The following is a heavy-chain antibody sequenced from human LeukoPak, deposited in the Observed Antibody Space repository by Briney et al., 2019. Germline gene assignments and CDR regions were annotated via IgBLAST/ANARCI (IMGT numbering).Heavy chain of an antibody. CDR3: ARSGRYSSSPTVI. CDR2: IDPSDSYT. CDR1: GXSFTTYW. D-gene: IGHD6-13*01. J-gene: IGHJ3*02. V-gene: IGHV5-10-1*01. Sequence: GESLRISCKGSGXSFTTYWISWVRQMPGKGLEWMGRIDPSDSYTNYSPSFQGHVTISADKSISTAYLQWSSLKASDTAMYYCARSGRYSSSPTVIWGQGTMVTVSS.